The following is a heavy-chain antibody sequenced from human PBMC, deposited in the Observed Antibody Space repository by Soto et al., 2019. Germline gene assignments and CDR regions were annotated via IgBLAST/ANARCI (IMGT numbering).Heavy chain of an antibody. CDR1: GDSVSSNSAA. V-gene: IGHV6-1*01. J-gene: IGHJ6*03. Sequence: PSQTLSLTCVISGDSVSSNSAAWNWIRQSPSRGLEWLGRTYYRFKWYNDYAVSVKSRITINPDTSKNQFSLQLNSVTPEDTAVYYCAMSNCSSTSCYVGRDYYYYYMDVWGKGTTVTVPS. CDR3: AMSNCSSTSCYVGRDYYYYYMDV. D-gene: IGHD2-2*01. CDR2: TYYRFKWYN.